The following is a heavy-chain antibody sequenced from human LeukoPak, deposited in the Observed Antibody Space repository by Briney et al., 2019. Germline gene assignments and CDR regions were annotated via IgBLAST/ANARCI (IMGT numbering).Heavy chain of an antibody. V-gene: IGHV4-34*01. CDR1: GGSFSGYY. D-gene: IGHD2-2*01. Sequence: SETLSLTCAVYGGSFSGYYWSWIRQPPGKGLEWIGEINRSGSTNYNPSLKSRVTISVDTSKNQFSLKLSSVTAADTAVYYCARFIVVVPAAPNGRNWFDPWDQGTLVTVSS. CDR3: ARFIVVVPAAPNGRNWFDP. J-gene: IGHJ5*02. CDR2: INRSGST.